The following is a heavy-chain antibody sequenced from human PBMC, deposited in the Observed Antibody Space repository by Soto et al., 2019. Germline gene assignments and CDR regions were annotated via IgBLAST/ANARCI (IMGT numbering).Heavy chain of an antibody. CDR1: GGSISSSNC. Sequence: TSETLSLTCAVSGGSISSSNCWSWVRQPPGKGLEWIGEIYHSGSTNYNPSLKSRVTISVDKSKNQFSLKLSSVTAADTAVYYCERIAAAGTTFDYWGQGTLVTVSS. D-gene: IGHD6-13*01. CDR2: IYHSGST. V-gene: IGHV4-4*02. J-gene: IGHJ4*02. CDR3: ERIAAAGTTFDY.